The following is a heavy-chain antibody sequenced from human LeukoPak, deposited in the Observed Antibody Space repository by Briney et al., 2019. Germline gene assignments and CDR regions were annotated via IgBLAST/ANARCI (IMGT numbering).Heavy chain of an antibody. J-gene: IGHJ4*02. CDR3: ARGRGYCSSTSCYTDY. Sequence: TSETLSLTCAVYGGPFSGYYWSWIRQPPGKGLEWIGEINHSGSTNYNPSLKSRVTISVDTSKNQFSLKLSSVTAADTAVYYCARGRGYCSSTSCYTDYWGQGTLVTVSS. V-gene: IGHV4-34*01. D-gene: IGHD2-2*01. CDR1: GGPFSGYY. CDR2: INHSGST.